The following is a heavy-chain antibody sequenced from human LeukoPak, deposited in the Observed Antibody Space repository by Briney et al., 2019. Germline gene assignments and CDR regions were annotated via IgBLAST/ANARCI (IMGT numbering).Heavy chain of an antibody. V-gene: IGHV5-51*01. Sequence: GESLKISCKGSGYSFTSYWIGWVRQVPGKGLEWMGIIYPGDSDTRYSPSFQGQVTISADKSISTAYLQWSSLKASDTAMYYCARHRLYYDILTGYPYYYYMDVWGKGTTVTISS. D-gene: IGHD3-9*01. CDR2: IYPGDSDT. J-gene: IGHJ6*03. CDR1: GYSFTSYW. CDR3: ARHRLYYDILTGYPYYYYMDV.